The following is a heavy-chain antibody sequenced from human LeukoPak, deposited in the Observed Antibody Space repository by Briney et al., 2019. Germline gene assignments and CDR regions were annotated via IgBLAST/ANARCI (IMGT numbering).Heavy chain of an antibody. D-gene: IGHD2/OR15-2a*01. V-gene: IGHV5-51*01. Sequence: GESLKISCKCSGYNFTSYWIGWVRPVPGKGLEWMGIIYPGDSDTRYSPSFQGQVTISADTSISTAYLQWSSLKAADTAMYYCARHSSPRTTRHMDVWGKGTTVTVSS. J-gene: IGHJ6*03. CDR1: GYNFTSYW. CDR2: IYPGDSDT. CDR3: ARHSSPRTTRHMDV.